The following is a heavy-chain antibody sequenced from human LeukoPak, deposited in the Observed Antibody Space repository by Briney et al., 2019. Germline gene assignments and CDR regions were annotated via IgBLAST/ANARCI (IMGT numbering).Heavy chain of an antibody. CDR3: ATGPGVRYFDPTNEYYFDY. D-gene: IGHD3-9*01. CDR1: GYTLTELS. V-gene: IGHV1-24*01. CDR2: FDPEDGET. Sequence: ASGKVSCTVSGYTLTELSMHWVRQAPGIGLEWMGGFDPEDGETVYAQKLQGRVTMTEDTSTDTAYMELSSLRSEDTAVSYCATGPGVRYFDPTNEYYFDYWGQGTLVTVSS. J-gene: IGHJ4*02.